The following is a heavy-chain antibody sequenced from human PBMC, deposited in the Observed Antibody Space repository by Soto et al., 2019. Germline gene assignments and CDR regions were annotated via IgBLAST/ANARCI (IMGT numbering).Heavy chain of an antibody. Sequence: GGSLRLSCVASGFTFNTYLMSWVRQAPGKGLEWVANIKEDGSDKYYVDSVKGRFTISRDNAKNLLYLQMNSLGAGDTAMYYCARFTRGSSGDYWGQGTLVTVSS. J-gene: IGHJ4*02. CDR3: ARFTRGSSGDY. D-gene: IGHD6-25*01. CDR1: GFTFNTYL. CDR2: IKEDGSDK. V-gene: IGHV3-7*01.